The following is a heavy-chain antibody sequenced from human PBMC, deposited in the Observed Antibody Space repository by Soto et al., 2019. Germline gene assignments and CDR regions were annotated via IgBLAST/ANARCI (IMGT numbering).Heavy chain of an antibody. CDR3: ARGGHIAVVTDSFDS. CDR1: GYPFNTYY. J-gene: IGHJ4*02. CDR2: VHPSGGGS. Sequence: ASVKVSCKSSGYPFNTYYLHWVRQAPGQGLEWMGMVHPSGGGSTYAQKFLGRVTMTMDSSTSTVFMELTSLRSADTAVYYCARGGHIAVVTDSFDSWGQGTLVTVSS. V-gene: IGHV1-46*02. D-gene: IGHD2-21*02.